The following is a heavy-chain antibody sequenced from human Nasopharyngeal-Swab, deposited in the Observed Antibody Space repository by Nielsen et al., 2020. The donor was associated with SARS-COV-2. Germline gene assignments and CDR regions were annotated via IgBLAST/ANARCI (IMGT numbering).Heavy chain of an antibody. CDR3: TTDRGITERPLFDF. CDR2: IKSKSDGGTT. J-gene: IGHJ4*02. V-gene: IGHV3-15*01. Sequence: GGSLSLAWAASGFTFTNSWMGWVRQAPGKGLQWVGRIKSKSDGGTTDYAAPVKGRFSISRDDSRNTIYVQMNTLQTEDTAVYYCTTDRGITERPLFDFWGQGTLVTVSS. CDR1: GFTFTNSW. D-gene: IGHD1-14*01.